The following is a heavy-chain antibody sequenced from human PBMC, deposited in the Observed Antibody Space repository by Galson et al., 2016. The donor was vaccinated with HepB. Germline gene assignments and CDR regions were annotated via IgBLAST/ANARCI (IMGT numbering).Heavy chain of an antibody. CDR1: GFSFSNYA. CDR2: ISATGGNT. V-gene: IGHV3-23*01. CDR3: ARDVRGAYSSSDWFDS. J-gene: IGHJ5*01. D-gene: IGHD3-10*02. Sequence: SLRLSCAGSGFSFSNYAMSWVRQAPGKGLEWVSAISATGGNTHYAESVKGRFTISRDNSRNTLYLEMTTLRAEDTAVYYCARDVRGAYSSSDWFDSWGQGTLVTVSS.